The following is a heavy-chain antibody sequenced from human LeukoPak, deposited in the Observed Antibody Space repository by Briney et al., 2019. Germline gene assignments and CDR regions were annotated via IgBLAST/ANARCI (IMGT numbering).Heavy chain of an antibody. Sequence: ASVRVSCKASGGTFSSYAISWVRQAPGQGLEWMGRIIPILGIANYAQKFQGRVTITADKSTSTAYMELSSLRSEDTAVYYCARLRGGPHIGSYGYYVDCWGQGTLVTVSS. CDR2: IIPILGIA. D-gene: IGHD5-18*01. CDR3: ARLRGGPHIGSYGYYVDC. J-gene: IGHJ4*02. V-gene: IGHV1-69*04. CDR1: GGTFSSYA.